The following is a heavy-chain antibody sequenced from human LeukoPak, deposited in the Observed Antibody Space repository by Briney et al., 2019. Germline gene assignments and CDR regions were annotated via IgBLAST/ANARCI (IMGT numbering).Heavy chain of an antibody. D-gene: IGHD4-17*01. CDR3: ARSGTTMTGDGLDI. V-gene: IGHV3-13*04. CDR2: ISATGDT. Sequence: GGSLRLSCAASGFSLSSHDMHWVRQVTGKGLEWVSGISATGDTYYPGFVKGRFTISRENAKNALHLQMNSLRAGDTAVYYCARSGTTMTGDGLDIWGQGTMVTVSS. CDR1: GFSLSSHD. J-gene: IGHJ3*02.